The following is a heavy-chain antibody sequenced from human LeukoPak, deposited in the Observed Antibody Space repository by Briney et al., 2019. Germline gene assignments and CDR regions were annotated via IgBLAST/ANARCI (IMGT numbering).Heavy chain of an antibody. D-gene: IGHD2-2*01. CDR2: INHSGST. V-gene: IGHV4-34*01. CDR3: ARVLWGIVVVPAAMKIFDY. Sequence: SETLSLTCTVSGGSISSYYWSWIRQPPGKGLEWIGEINHSGSTNYNPSLKSRVTISVDTSKNQFSLKLSSVTAADTAVYYCARVLWGIVVVPAAMKIFDYWGQGTLVTVSS. CDR1: GGSISSYY. J-gene: IGHJ4*02.